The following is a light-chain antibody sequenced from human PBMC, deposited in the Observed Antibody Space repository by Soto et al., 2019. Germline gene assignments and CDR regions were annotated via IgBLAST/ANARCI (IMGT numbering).Light chain of an antibody. J-gene: IGKJ2*01. CDR2: DAS. Sequence: EVVMTQSPATLSVSPGERATLSCRASHSVSSSLAWYQQTPGQAPRLLIYDASTRATAIPARFSGSGSGTEFNLTITSLQSEDVAVYYCQQYNNWPLYTFGQGTKVDI. CDR3: QQYNNWPLYT. V-gene: IGKV3-15*01. CDR1: HSVSSS.